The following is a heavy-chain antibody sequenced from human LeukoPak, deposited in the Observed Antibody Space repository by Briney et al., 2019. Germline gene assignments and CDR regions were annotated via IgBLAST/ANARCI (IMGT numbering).Heavy chain of an antibody. D-gene: IGHD1-26*01. V-gene: IGHV4-39*01. J-gene: IGHJ4*02. CDR1: GGSISSSSYY. CDR2: IYYSGST. CDR3: ARQGGSYYDY. Sequence: SETLSLTCTVSGGSISSSSYYWGWIRQPPGKGLEWIGSIYYSGSTYYNPPLKSRVTISVDTSKNQFSLKLSSVTAADTAVYYCARQGGSYYDYWGQGTLVTVSS.